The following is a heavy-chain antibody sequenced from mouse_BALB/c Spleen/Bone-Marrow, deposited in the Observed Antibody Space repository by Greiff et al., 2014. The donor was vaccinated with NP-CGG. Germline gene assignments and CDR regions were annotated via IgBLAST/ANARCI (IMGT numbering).Heavy chain of an antibody. Sequence: EVKLQESGGGLVQPGGSLKLSCAASGFDSSGYWMSWVRQAPGKGLEWIGEINPDSSTINYTPSLKDKFIISRDNAKNTLYLQMSKVRYEDTALYYCARLGYCGTMDYWGQGTSVTVSS. CDR1: GFDSSGYW. V-gene: IGHV4-1*02. CDR3: ARLGYCGTMDY. D-gene: IGHD1-1*01. CDR2: INPDSSTI. J-gene: IGHJ4*01.